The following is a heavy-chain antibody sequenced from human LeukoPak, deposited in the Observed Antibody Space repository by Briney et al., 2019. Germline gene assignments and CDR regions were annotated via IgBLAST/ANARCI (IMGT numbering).Heavy chain of an antibody. CDR1: GGSISSYY. Sequence: SETLSLTCTVSGGSISSYYWSWIRQPAGKGLEWIGRIYTSGSTYYNPSLKSRVTISVDTSKNQFSLKLSSVTAADTAVYYCARHHPQRGVVVIPVVYFDYWGQGTLVTVSS. J-gene: IGHJ4*02. D-gene: IGHD3-22*01. CDR2: IYTSGST. CDR3: ARHHPQRGVVVIPVVYFDY. V-gene: IGHV4-4*07.